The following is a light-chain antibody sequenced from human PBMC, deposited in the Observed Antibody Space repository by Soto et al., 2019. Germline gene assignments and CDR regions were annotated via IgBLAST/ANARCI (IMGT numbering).Light chain of an antibody. Sequence: KCATTLSVSPADRSTPSCRASQSISAKLAWYQQKPGKAPKLLIYDASRWESGVPAKFSGSGSGTEFTLTISSLQSEDFATYYCQQHNNYPATFGGGTKVDIK. CDR3: QQHNNYPAT. J-gene: IGKJ4*02. CDR2: DAS. CDR1: QSISAK. V-gene: IGKV1-5*01.